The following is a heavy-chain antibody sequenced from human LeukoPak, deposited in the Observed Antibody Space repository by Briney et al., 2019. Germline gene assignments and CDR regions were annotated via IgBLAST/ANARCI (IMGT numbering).Heavy chain of an antibody. V-gene: IGHV4-39*07. J-gene: IGHJ4*02. D-gene: IGHD4-17*01. CDR3: ARVKNNPYGDYGFADY. CDR1: GGSISSSSYY. Sequence: PSETLSLTCTVSGGSISSSSYYWGWIRQPPGKELEWIGSIYYSGSTYYNPSLKSRVTISVDTSKNQFSLKLSSVTAADTAVYYCARVKNNPYGDYGFADYWGPGTLVTVSS. CDR2: IYYSGST.